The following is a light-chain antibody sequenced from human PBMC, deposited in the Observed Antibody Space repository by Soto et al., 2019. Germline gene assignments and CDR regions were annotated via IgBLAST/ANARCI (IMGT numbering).Light chain of an antibody. Sequence: QSVVTQPPSASGTPGQRVTISCSGSSSNIGSNTVNWYQQLPGTAPKLLIYSDNQRSSGVPDRFSGSKSDTSASLAISGLQSEDEADYYCAAWDDSLNVIFGGGTKLTVL. CDR3: AAWDDSLNVI. J-gene: IGLJ2*01. CDR2: SDN. V-gene: IGLV1-44*01. CDR1: SSNIGSNT.